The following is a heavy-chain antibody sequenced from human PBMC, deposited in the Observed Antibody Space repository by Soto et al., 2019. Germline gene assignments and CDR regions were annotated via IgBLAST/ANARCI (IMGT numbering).Heavy chain of an antibody. Sequence: GSSVKVSCKASGYTFTSYAMHWVRQAPGQRLEWMGWINAGNGNTKYSQKFQGRVTITRDTSASTAYMELSSLRSEDTAVYYCARDYQWLVPYFDYWGQGTPVTGSS. CDR3: ARDYQWLVPYFDY. J-gene: IGHJ4*02. CDR1: GYTFTSYA. D-gene: IGHD6-19*01. CDR2: INAGNGNT. V-gene: IGHV1-3*01.